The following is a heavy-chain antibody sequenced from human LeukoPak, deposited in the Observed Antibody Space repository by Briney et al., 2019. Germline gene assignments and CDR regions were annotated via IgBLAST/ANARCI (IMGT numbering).Heavy chain of an antibody. J-gene: IGHJ6*03. CDR3: TRGNCSSTSCYGYYYYYYMDV. Sequence: GASVKVSCKASGGTFSSYAISWVRQAPGQGLEWMGGIIPIFGTANYAQKFQSRVTIATDESTSTTYMELSSLRSEDTAVYYCTRGNCSSTSCYGYYYYYYMDVWGKGTTVTTSS. V-gene: IGHV1-69*05. CDR1: GGTFSSYA. CDR2: IIPIFGTA. D-gene: IGHD2-2*01.